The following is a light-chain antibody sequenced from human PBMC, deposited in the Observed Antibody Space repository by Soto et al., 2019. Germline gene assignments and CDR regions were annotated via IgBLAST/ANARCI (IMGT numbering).Light chain of an antibody. Sequence: QSVVTQEPSLTVSPGGTVTLTCASSTGAVTRGNYPSWFQQRPGQAPSTLIYTTNNKHSWTPARFSGSLLGDKAALTLAGVQPEDEADYYCLLYYGSAQLVFGGGTKLTVL. CDR1: TGAVTRGNY. V-gene: IGLV7-43*01. CDR2: TTN. J-gene: IGLJ3*02. CDR3: LLYYGSAQLV.